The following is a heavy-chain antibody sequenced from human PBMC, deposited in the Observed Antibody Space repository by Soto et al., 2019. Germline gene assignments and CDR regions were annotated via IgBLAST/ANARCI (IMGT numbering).Heavy chain of an antibody. CDR2: IRSSNSII. Sequence: EVQLVESGGGLVQPGGSLRLSCAASGFTFSNYSMNWVRQAPGKGLEWVSYIRSSNSIIYYADSVKGRFSISRDNAKNSLYLQMNSLRDEDTAVYYCARSRGGPFDYWGQGTLVTVPS. V-gene: IGHV3-48*02. CDR3: ARSRGGPFDY. J-gene: IGHJ4*02. D-gene: IGHD6-25*01. CDR1: GFTFSNYS.